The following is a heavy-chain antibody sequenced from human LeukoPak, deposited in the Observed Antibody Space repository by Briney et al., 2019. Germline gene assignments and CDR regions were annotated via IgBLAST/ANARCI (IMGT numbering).Heavy chain of an antibody. V-gene: IGHV3-30*02. CDR1: GFTFRSYG. CDR2: IRYDGSNK. D-gene: IGHD2-15*01. Sequence: GGSLRLSCAASGFTFRSYGMHWVRQAPGKGLEWVAFIRYDGSNKHYADSVKGRFTISRDNSKNTLYLQMNSLRAEDTAVYYCARDSTRYCSGGSCYSPGAFDIWGQGTMVTVSS. CDR3: ARDSTRYCSGGSCYSPGAFDI. J-gene: IGHJ3*02.